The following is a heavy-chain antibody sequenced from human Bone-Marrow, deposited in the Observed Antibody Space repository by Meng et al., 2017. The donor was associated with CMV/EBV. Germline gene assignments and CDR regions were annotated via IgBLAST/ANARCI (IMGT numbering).Heavy chain of an antibody. J-gene: IGHJ6*02. Sequence: SDTLSLTCTVPGASISSYDWSWIRQPPGKGLEWIGYIYYSGSTNYNPSLKSRVTISVDTSKNQFSLKLSSVTAADTAVYYCARVPLVLRFYYGMDVWGQGTTVTVSS. CDR2: IYYSGST. V-gene: IGHV4-59*01. CDR3: ARVPLVLRFYYGMDV. CDR1: GASISSYD. D-gene: IGHD3-3*01.